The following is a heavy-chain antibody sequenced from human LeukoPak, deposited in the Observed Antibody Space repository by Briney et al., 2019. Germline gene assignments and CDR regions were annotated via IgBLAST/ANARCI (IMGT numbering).Heavy chain of an antibody. J-gene: IGHJ4*02. Sequence: SVKVSCKASGGTFSSYAISWVRQAPGQGLEWMGGIIPIFGTANYAQKFQGRVTITADESTSTAYMELSSLRSEDTAVYYCARGRDYYDSSYYFDYWGQGTLITVSS. CDR1: GGTFSSYA. V-gene: IGHV1-69*13. CDR2: IIPIFGTA. D-gene: IGHD3-22*01. CDR3: ARGRDYYDSSYYFDY.